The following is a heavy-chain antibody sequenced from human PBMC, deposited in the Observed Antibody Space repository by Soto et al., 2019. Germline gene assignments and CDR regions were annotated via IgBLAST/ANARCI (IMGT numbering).Heavy chain of an antibody. CDR2: IAPHSGRT. J-gene: IGHJ4*02. CDR3: ARAATGSYHSAY. CDR1: GYAFTSYG. D-gene: IGHD3-10*01. V-gene: IGHV1-18*04. Sequence: QVQLVQSGPEVKNPGASVRVSCVASGYAFTSYGVNWVRQAPGQGLEWMGWIAPHSGRTTYLPKFQGRDTMTADVSTNTAYIELRSLKSDDTGIYFCARAATGSYHSAYWGQGTVVTVPS.